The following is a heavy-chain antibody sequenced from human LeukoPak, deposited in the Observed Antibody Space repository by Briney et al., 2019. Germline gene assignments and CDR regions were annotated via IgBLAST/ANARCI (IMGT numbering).Heavy chain of an antibody. CDR1: GFTFSSYA. CDR2: ISGSGGST. D-gene: IGHD2-15*01. CDR3: AKDTDVVVPEYFQY. J-gene: IGHJ1*01. V-gene: IGHV3-23*01. Sequence: GGSLRLSCAASGFTFSSYAMNWVRQAPGKGLEWVSAISGSGGSTYYADSVRGRFTVSRDNSENTLLLQMNSLRAEDTAMYYCAKDTDVVVPEYFQYWGQGTLVTVSS.